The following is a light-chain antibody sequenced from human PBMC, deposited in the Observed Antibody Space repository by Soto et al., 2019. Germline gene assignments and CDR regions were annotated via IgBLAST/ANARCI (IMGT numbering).Light chain of an antibody. V-gene: IGKV1-27*01. J-gene: IGKJ4*01. CDR3: LKYNSARALT. CDR1: QGIGNY. Sequence: DIQMTQSPSSLSASVGDRVTITCRASQGIGNYLAWYQQKPGKVPKLLIYAASTLQSGVPSRFSGSGSGTDFTLTISSLQPEDVATYYCLKYNSARALTFGGGTKVEIK. CDR2: AAS.